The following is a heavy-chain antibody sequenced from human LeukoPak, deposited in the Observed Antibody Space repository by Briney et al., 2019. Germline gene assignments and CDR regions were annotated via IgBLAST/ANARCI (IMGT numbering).Heavy chain of an antibody. CDR3: ARAGSWYDAFDI. D-gene: IGHD2-15*01. J-gene: IGHJ3*02. CDR2: ISTAGET. CDR1: GFSFNSYD. V-gene: IGHV3-13*04. Sequence: GGSLRLSCAASGFSFNSYDMHWVRQATGKGLEWVSAISTAGETFYPGSVKGRFTISRDNAKNSLYLQMNSLRAEDTAVYYCARAGSWYDAFDIWGQGTMVTVSS.